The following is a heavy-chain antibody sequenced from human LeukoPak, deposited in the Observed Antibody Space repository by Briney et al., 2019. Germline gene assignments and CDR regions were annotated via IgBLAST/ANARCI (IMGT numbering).Heavy chain of an antibody. J-gene: IGHJ4*02. V-gene: IGHV3-64D*06. CDR2: ISSNGGST. D-gene: IGHD3-10*01. CDR3: GTDRRGILVRGPTFDY. Sequence: PGGSLRLSCSASGFTFSSYAMHSVCQAPGKGLEYVSAISSNGGSTYYADSVKGRFTISRDNSKNTLYLQMSSLRAEDTAVYYCGTDRRGILVRGPTFDYWGEGALVTVSS. CDR1: GFTFSSYA.